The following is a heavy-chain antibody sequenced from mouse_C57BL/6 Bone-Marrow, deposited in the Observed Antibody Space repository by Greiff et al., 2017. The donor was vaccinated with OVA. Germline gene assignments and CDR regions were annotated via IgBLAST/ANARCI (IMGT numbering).Heavy chain of an antibody. CDR1: GFTFSDYG. CDR2: ISSGSSTI. Sequence: EVNVVESGGGLVKPGGSLKLSCAAPGFTFSDYGMQWVRPAPEKGLEWVAYISSGSSTIYYADTVKGRFTISRDNAKNTLFLQMTSLRSEDTAMYYCARGLDGRYWYFDVWGTGTTVTVSS. V-gene: IGHV5-17*01. CDR3: ARGLDGRYWYFDV. J-gene: IGHJ1*03. D-gene: IGHD1-2*01.